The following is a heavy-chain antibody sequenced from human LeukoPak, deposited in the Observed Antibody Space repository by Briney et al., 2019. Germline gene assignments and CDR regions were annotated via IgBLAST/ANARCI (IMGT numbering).Heavy chain of an antibody. CDR3: ARGGDYGDPFDY. V-gene: IGHV3-11*05. D-gene: IGHD4-17*01. CDR2: ISSSSSYT. Sequence: PGGSLRLSCAASGFTFSDHYMSWIRQAPGKGLEWVSYISSSSSYTNYADSVKGRFTISRDNAKNSLYLQMNSLRAEDTAVYYCARGGDYGDPFDYWGQGTLVTVSS. J-gene: IGHJ4*02. CDR1: GFTFSDHY.